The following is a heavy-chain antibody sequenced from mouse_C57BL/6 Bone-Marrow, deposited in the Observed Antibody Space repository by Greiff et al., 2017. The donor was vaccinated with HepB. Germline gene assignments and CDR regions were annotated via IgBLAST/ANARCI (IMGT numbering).Heavy chain of an antibody. CDR3: ARDDYGSGYWYCDV. D-gene: IGHD1-1*01. V-gene: IGHV5-17*01. J-gene: IGHJ1*03. CDR2: ISSGSSTI. CDR1: GFTFSDYG. Sequence: EVHLVESGGGLVKPGGSLKLSCAASGFTFSDYGMHWVRQAPEKGLEWVAYISSGSSTIYYADTVKGRYTISRDNAKNTLFLQMTSLKSEDTAMYYCARDDYGSGYWYCDVWGTGTTVTVSS.